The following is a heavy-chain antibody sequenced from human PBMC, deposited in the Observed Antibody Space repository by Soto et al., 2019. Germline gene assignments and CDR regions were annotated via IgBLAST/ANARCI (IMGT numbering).Heavy chain of an antibody. J-gene: IGHJ6*02. D-gene: IGHD2-2*01. CDR3: ARDKHLQPAAAYYYYYGMDV. Sequence: WASVKVSCKASGYTFTSYGISWVRQAPGQGLEWMGWISAYNGNTNYAQKLQGRVTMTTDTSTSTAYMELRSLRSDDTAVYYCARDKHLQPAAAYYYYYGMDVWGQGTTVTVSS. V-gene: IGHV1-18*04. CDR2: ISAYNGNT. CDR1: GYTFTSYG.